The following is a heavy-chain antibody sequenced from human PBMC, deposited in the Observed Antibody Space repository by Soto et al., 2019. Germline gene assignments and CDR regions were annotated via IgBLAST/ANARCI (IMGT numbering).Heavy chain of an antibody. D-gene: IGHD6-19*01. CDR3: ARDAPSSSGWTPFDY. CDR2: IYYSGST. Sequence: SETLSLTCTVSGGSISSYYWSWIRQPPGKGLEWIGYIYYSGSTNYNPSLKSRVTISVDTSKNQFSLKLSSVTAADTAVYYCARDAPSSSGWTPFDYWRQGTLGTVSS. J-gene: IGHJ4*02. V-gene: IGHV4-59*01. CDR1: GGSISSYY.